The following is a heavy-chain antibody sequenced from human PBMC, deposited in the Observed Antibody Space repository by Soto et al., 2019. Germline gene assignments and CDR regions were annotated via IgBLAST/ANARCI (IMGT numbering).Heavy chain of an antibody. J-gene: IGHJ4*02. Sequence: EVQLVESGGGLVQPGGSLSLSCAVSGLTFSSHYMTWVRQAPGKGLEWVASIKPDGSESYYVDSVEGRFTLSRDNAKNSRYLEMNSLRADDTAVYYWATELNWLNFWGQGTLVTVSS. CDR2: IKPDGSES. V-gene: IGHV3-7*01. D-gene: IGHD6-19*01. CDR1: GLTFSSHY. CDR3: ATELNWLNF.